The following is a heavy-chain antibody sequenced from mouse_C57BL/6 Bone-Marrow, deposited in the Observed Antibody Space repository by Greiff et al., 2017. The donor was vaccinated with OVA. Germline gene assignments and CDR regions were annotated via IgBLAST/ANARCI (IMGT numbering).Heavy chain of an antibody. CDR2: IDPSDSYT. CDR1: GYTFTSYW. V-gene: IGHV1-50*01. CDR3: ARSKIDSSGYVAWFAY. Sequence: QVQLQQPGAELVKPGASVKLSCKASGYTFTSYWMQWVKQRPGQGLEWIGEIDPSDSYTNYNQKFKGKATLTVDTSTSTAYMQLSSLTSEDSAVYYCARSKIDSSGYVAWFAYWGQGTLVTVSA. D-gene: IGHD3-2*02. J-gene: IGHJ3*01.